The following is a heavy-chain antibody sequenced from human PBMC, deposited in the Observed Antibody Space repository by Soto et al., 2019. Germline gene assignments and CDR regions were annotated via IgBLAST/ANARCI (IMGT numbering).Heavy chain of an antibody. CDR1: GFTFRAYA. J-gene: IGHJ5*02. Sequence: DVQLLESGGGLVQPGGPLRLSGAASGFTFRAYAMTWARQAPGKGPEWVSSIGGVGTDRYYADSGKGRLTISRDNSKNTLFLQMSSLRSDDTAVYYCAKDAVPYNGKWDWFDPWGQGTLVTVSS. D-gene: IGHD1-20*01. CDR2: IGGVGTDR. CDR3: AKDAVPYNGKWDWFDP. V-gene: IGHV3-23*01.